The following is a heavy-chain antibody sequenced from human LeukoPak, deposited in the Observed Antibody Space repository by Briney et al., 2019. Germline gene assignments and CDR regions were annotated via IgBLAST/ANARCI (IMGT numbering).Heavy chain of an antibody. Sequence: GGSLRLSCAASGFTFSNYAMSWVRQAPGKGLEWVSTFSGSDSSTYYADSVKGRFTISRDNSKNTLYLQMNSLRAEDTAVYYCARHVVALGFDYWGQGTLVTVSS. CDR1: GFTFSNYA. V-gene: IGHV3-23*01. D-gene: IGHD3-22*01. CDR2: FSGSDSST. J-gene: IGHJ4*02. CDR3: ARHVVALGFDY.